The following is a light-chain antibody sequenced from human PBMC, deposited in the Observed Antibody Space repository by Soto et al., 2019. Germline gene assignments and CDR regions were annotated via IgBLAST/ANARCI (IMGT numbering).Light chain of an antibody. J-gene: IGKJ5*01. Sequence: EIVLTPSPATLSLSPGERATLSCRASQSVSSYLAWYQQKPGQAPRLLIYDASNRATGIPARFSGSGSGTDFTLTIRSLEPEDFAVYYCQQSSNWPPINCGQGTRREIK. CDR3: QQSSNWPPIN. CDR2: DAS. V-gene: IGKV3-11*01. CDR1: QSVSSY.